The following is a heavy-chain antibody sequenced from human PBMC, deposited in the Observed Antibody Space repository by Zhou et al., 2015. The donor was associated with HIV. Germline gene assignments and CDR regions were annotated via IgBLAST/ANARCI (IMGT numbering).Heavy chain of an antibody. V-gene: IGHV1-69*06. D-gene: IGHD7-27*01. CDR2: IVPFFGTA. J-gene: IGHJ2*01. CDR3: AREGWGSWYFDL. Sequence: QVQLVQSGAEVKKPGSSVKVSCKASGGTFSNHGISWVRQAPGQGLEWMGGIVPFFGTANYAQKFQGRVTITADKSTSTAYMELSSLTSEDTAAYFCAREGWGSWYFDLWGRGTLVSVSS. CDR1: GGTFSNHG.